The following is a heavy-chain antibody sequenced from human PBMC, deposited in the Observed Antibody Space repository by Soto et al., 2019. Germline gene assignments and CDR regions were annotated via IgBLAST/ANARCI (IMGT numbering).Heavy chain of an antibody. J-gene: IGHJ6*02. CDR1: RGTFSSYA. V-gene: IGHV1-69*06. D-gene: IGHD3-10*01. Sequence: QVQLVQSGAEVKKPGSSVKVFCKASRGTFSSYAIGWVRQAPGQGLEWMGGVIPIFGTSNYAQKLQGRVTITADKSTSTAYMELSSLRSEDTAVYYCAREHSMGLGETSRYYYCGMDVWCQGATVTDSS. CDR2: VIPIFGTS. CDR3: AREHSMGLGETSRYYYCGMDV.